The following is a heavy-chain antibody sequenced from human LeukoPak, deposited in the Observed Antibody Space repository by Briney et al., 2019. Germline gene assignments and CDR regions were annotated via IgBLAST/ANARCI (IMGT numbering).Heavy chain of an antibody. J-gene: IGHJ4*02. CDR2: IYSGGTT. Sequence: GGSLRLSCAASGFTVSSNYMSWVRQAPGKGLGWVSVIYSGGTTYYADSVKGRFTISRDNSKNTLHLQMNSLRAEDTAAYYCARDQYSYAHAAHWGQGTLVTVSS. CDR1: GFTVSSNY. CDR3: ARDQYSYAHAAH. D-gene: IGHD5-18*01. V-gene: IGHV3-66*01.